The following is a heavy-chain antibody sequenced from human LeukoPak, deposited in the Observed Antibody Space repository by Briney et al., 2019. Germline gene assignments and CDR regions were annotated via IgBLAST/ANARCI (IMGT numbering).Heavy chain of an antibody. Sequence: PSETLSLTCAVYGGSFSGYYWSWIRQPPGKGLEWIGEINHSGSTNYNPSLKSRVTISVDTSKNQFSLKLSSVTAADTAVYYCARGVGTAMVGWFDPWGQGTLVTVSS. V-gene: IGHV4-34*01. CDR3: ARGVGTAMVGWFDP. CDR1: GGSFSGYY. J-gene: IGHJ5*02. D-gene: IGHD5-18*01. CDR2: INHSGST.